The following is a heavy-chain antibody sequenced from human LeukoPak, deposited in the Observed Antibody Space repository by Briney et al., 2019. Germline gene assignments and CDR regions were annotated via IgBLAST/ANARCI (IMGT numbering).Heavy chain of an antibody. J-gene: IGHJ4*02. CDR3: ARDTYYGSGTPDGDFDY. D-gene: IGHD3-10*01. CDR2: INWNGGST. Sequence: PGGSLRLSCAASGFTFDDYGMSWVRQAPGKGLEWVSGINWNGGSTGYADSVKGRFTISRDNAKNSLYLQMNSLRAEDTALYYCARDTYYGSGTPDGDFDYWGQGTLVTVSS. CDR1: GFTFDDYG. V-gene: IGHV3-20*04.